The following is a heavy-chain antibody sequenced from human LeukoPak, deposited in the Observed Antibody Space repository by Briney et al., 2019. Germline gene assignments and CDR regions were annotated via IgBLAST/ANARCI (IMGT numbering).Heavy chain of an antibody. D-gene: IGHD3-10*01. J-gene: IGHJ6*02. CDR1: GYTFTGYY. CDR3: ARGITVVRGVIKGGMDV. V-gene: IGHV1-2*04. CDR2: INPNSSGT. Sequence: ASVKVSCKASGYTFTGYYMHWVRQAPGQGLEWMGWINPNSSGTNYAQKFQGWVTMTRDTSISTAYMELSRLRSDDTAVYYCARGITVVRGVIKGGMDVWGQGTTVTVSS.